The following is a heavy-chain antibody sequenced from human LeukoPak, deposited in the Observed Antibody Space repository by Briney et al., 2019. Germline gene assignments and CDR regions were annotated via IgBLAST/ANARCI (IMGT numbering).Heavy chain of an antibody. V-gene: IGHV4-34*01. J-gene: IGHJ5*02. D-gene: IGHD3-10*01. Sequence: SETLSLTCGVYDESFSGPYWSWIRQPPGKGLEWIGEINDGGYTNYNPSLESRVTLLVDTSKKQFSLTLSSVTAADAAVYYCASAFGNVRGLTWGQGTLVTVSS. CDR1: DESFSGPY. CDR2: INDGGYT. CDR3: ASAFGNVRGLT.